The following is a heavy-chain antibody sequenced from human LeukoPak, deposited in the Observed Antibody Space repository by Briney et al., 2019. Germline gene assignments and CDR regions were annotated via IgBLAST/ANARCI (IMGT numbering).Heavy chain of an antibody. CDR2: FFTSGNT. CDR3: AREDDILTGYSFDY. D-gene: IGHD3-9*01. V-gene: IGHV4-4*07. Sequence: PSETLSLTYTVSGGSSSSDYWGWIRQPAGKGLEWIGRFFTSGNTNYNPSLKSRVTMSVDASKNQFSLKLSSVTAADTAVYYCAREDDILTGYSFDYWGQGTLVTVSS. CDR1: GGSSSSDY. J-gene: IGHJ4*02.